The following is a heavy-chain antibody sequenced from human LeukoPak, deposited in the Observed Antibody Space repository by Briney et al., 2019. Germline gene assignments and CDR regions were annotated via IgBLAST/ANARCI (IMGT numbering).Heavy chain of an antibody. Sequence: GGSLRLSCAASGFTFSTYGMIWVRQAPGKGPEWVSSISSISTYTHYADAVKGRFTISRDNTKNSLYLQMNSLRAEDTAVYYCARTHIPQYDFWTASIWGQGTLVAVSS. CDR3: ARTHIPQYDFWTASI. CDR2: ISSISTYT. CDR1: GFTFSTYG. J-gene: IGHJ4*02. V-gene: IGHV3-21*01. D-gene: IGHD3-3*01.